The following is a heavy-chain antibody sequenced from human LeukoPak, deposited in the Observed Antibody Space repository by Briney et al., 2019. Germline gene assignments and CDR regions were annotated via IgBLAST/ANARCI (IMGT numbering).Heavy chain of an antibody. CDR1: GFTSSNYA. D-gene: IGHD3-9*01. V-gene: IGHV3-23*01. Sequence: GGSLRLSCAASGFTSSNYAMSWVRQAPGKGLEWVSAVSGRDASTYYTDSVKGRFTISRDNSKNTLYLQMNSLSAEDTAIYYCAKWGDYDVLTGYYDSDYWGQGTLVTDSS. J-gene: IGHJ4*02. CDR2: VSGRDAST. CDR3: AKWGDYDVLTGYYDSDY.